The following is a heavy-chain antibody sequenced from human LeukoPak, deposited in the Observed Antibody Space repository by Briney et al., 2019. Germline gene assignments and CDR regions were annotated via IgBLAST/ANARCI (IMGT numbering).Heavy chain of an antibody. V-gene: IGHV4-39*07. CDR1: GDSISTSKSY. CDR3: ARVLYPVGANY. D-gene: IGHD1-26*01. J-gene: IGHJ4*02. Sequence: PSETLSLTCTVSGDSISTSKSYWGWIRQPPLKGLEWIGSIYYTGNTYYSASLKSRVTISVDTSKNQFSLKLSSVTAADTAVYYCARVLYPVGANYWGQGTLVTVSS. CDR2: IYYTGNT.